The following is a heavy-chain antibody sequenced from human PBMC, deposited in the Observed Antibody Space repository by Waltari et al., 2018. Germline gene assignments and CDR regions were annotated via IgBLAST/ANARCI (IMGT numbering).Heavy chain of an antibody. CDR3: ARHPNYVWGSYRSGGNDAFDI. Sequence: EVQLVQSGAEVKKPGESLKISCKGSGYSFTSYWIGWVRQMTGKGLEWMGIIYPGDSDTRYSPSFQGQVTISADKSISTAYLQWSSLKASDTAMYYCARHPNYVWGSYRSGGNDAFDIWGQGTMVTVSS. D-gene: IGHD3-16*02. V-gene: IGHV5-51*01. CDR2: IYPGDSDT. J-gene: IGHJ3*02. CDR1: GYSFTSYW.